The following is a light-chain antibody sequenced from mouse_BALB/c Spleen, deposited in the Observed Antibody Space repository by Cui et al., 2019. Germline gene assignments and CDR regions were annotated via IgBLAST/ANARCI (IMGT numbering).Light chain of an antibody. J-gene: IGKJ4*01. CDR1: QDINSY. Sequence: DIKMTQSPSSMYASLGERVTITCKASQDINSYLSWFQQKPGKSPKTLIYRANRLVDGVPSRFSGSGSGQDYSLTISSLEYEDMGIYYSLQYDEFPFTFGSGTKLEIK. V-gene: IGKV14-111*01. CDR2: RAN. CDR3: LQYDEFPFT.